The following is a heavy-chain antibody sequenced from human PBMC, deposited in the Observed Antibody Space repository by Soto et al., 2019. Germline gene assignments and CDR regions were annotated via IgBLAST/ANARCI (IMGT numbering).Heavy chain of an antibody. Sequence: VSCKASGVTFSSYSTSWVGLSPGQGLDWWGGIIPIFGTANYAQKFQGRVTITADTSTSTAYMELSSLRSEDTSMYFSARDGDEAVAGTRPTGYYYYVMDVWGQGTTVTVSS. CDR3: ARDGDEAVAGTRPTGYYYYVMDV. J-gene: IGHJ6*02. D-gene: IGHD6-19*01. V-gene: IGHV1-69*06. CDR1: GVTFSSYS. CDR2: IIPIFGTA.